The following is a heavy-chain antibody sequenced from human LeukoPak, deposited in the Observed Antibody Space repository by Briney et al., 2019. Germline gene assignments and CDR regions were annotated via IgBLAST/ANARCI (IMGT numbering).Heavy chain of an antibody. Sequence: SETLSLTSTASGGSISSYYWSWIRQPPGKGLEWIGYIYYSGSTNYNPSLKSRVTISVDTSKNQFSLKLSSVTAADTAVYYCARVVYGDYSPNWFDPWGQGTLVTVSS. CDR2: IYYSGST. J-gene: IGHJ5*02. V-gene: IGHV4-59*01. CDR3: ARVVYGDYSPNWFDP. CDR1: GGSISSYY. D-gene: IGHD4-17*01.